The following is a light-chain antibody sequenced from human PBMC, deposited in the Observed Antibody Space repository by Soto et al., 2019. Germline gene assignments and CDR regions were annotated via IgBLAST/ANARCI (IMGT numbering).Light chain of an antibody. CDR1: QSITNY. CDR3: QQTYSTPVT. V-gene: IGKV1-39*01. CDR2: AAS. Sequence: DIQMTQSPSSLSASVGDRVTITCRASQSITNYLNWYQQRPGKAPQLLIYAASNLQSGVPSRFSGSGSGTDFTLPISSLQPEDFASYYCQQTYSTPVTFGGGTKVEIK. J-gene: IGKJ4*01.